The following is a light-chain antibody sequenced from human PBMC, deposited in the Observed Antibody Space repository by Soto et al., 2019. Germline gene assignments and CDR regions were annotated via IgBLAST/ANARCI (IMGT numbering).Light chain of an antibody. V-gene: IGLV2-23*01. CDR3: CSYAGSRTYV. CDR1: SSDVGNYNL. CDR2: GAN. J-gene: IGLJ1*01. Sequence: QSVLTQPAPVSGSPGQSITISCTGTSSDVGNYNLVSWYQQHPRKAPKLMIYGANKRPSGVSTRFSGSKSGKTASLTISGLQAEDEAEYYCCSYAGSRTYVFGTGTKVTVL.